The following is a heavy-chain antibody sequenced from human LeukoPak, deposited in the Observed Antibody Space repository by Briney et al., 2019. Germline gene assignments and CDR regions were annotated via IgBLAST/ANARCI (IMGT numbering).Heavy chain of an antibody. D-gene: IGHD2-2*03. V-gene: IGHV1-2*02. Sequence: GASVKVSCKASGYTFTGYYMHWVRQAPGQGLEWMGWIHPNSGGTNYAQKFQGRVTMTRDTSISTAYMELSRLRSDDTAVYYCARGSGYCSSTSCYGVNWFDPWGQGTLVTVSS. CDR3: ARGSGYCSSTSCYGVNWFDP. CDR1: GYTFTGYY. J-gene: IGHJ5*02. CDR2: IHPNSGGT.